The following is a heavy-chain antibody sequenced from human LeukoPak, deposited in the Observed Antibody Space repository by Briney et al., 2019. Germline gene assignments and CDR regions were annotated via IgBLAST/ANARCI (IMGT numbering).Heavy chain of an antibody. J-gene: IGHJ4*02. Sequence: GSLRLSCAASGFTFSSYSMNWVRQAPGKGLEWVSSISSSSSYIYYADSVKGRFTISRDNAKNSLYLQMYSLRAEDTAVYYCARVVAGTGLLDYWGQGTLVTVSS. D-gene: IGHD6-19*01. V-gene: IGHV3-21*01. CDR3: ARVVAGTGLLDY. CDR1: GFTFSSYS. CDR2: ISSSSSYI.